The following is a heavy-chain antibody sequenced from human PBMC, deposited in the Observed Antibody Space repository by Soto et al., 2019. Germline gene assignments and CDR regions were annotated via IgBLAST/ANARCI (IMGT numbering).Heavy chain of an antibody. D-gene: IGHD2-21*01. V-gene: IGHV3-33*01. J-gene: IGHJ4*02. CDR3: ARADCGGQCPCDY. Sequence: QVQLVESGGGVVQPGRSLRLSCAASGFTFGTYAMHWVRQAPGKGLESVAGIWYDGSVKNYADSVKGRFSISRDNSQNTVYLQMNTLRAEDTAVYYCARADCGGQCPCDYWGQGTLVTVSS. CDR1: GFTFGTYA. CDR2: IWYDGSVK.